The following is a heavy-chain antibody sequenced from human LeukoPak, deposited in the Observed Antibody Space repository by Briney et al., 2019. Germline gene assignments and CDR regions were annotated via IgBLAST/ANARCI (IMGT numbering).Heavy chain of an antibody. D-gene: IGHD3-22*01. CDR1: GFTFSSYG. CDR3: AKLHYDSSGYYSPDFDY. J-gene: IGHJ4*02. Sequence: PGGPLRLSCAASGFTFSSYGMHWVRQAPGKGLEWVAFIRYDGSNKYYADSVKGRFTISRDNSKNTLYLQMNSLRAEDTAVYYCAKLHYDSSGYYSPDFDYWGQGTLVTVSS. CDR2: IRYDGSNK. V-gene: IGHV3-30*02.